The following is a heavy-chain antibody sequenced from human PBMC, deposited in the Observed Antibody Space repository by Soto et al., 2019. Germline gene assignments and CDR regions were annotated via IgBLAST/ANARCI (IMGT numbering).Heavy chain of an antibody. CDR1: GFTFSSYA. V-gene: IGHV3-30-3*01. CDR2: ISYDGSNK. CDR3: AAGYSSGWRLIYYGMDV. J-gene: IGHJ6*02. D-gene: IGHD6-19*01. Sequence: QVQLVESGGGVVQPGRSLRLSCAASGFTFSSYAMHWVRQAPGKGLEWVAVISYDGSNKYYAGSVKGRFTISRDNSKNTLYLQMNSLRAEDTAVYYCAAGYSSGWRLIYYGMDVWGQGTTVTVSS.